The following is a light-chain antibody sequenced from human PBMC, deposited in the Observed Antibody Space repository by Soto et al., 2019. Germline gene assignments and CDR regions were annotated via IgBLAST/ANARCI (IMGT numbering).Light chain of an antibody. J-gene: IGKJ1*01. V-gene: IGKV4-1*01. CDR1: QRVLYSSNNKNY. CDR3: QQYYSGLWT. Sequence: DIVMTQSPDSLAVSLGERATINCKSSQRVLYSSNNKNYLAGYQQKPGQPPKLLIYWASTRESGVPDRFSGSGYGTDFTLTISSLQAEDVAVYYCQQYYSGLWTFGQGPKVEI. CDR2: WAS.